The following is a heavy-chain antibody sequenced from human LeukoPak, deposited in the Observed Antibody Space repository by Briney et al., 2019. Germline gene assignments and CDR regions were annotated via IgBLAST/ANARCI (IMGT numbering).Heavy chain of an antibody. CDR3: ARCSKAGIAAAGSPYYYYGMDV. J-gene: IGHJ6*02. D-gene: IGHD6-13*01. Sequence: PSETLSLTCTVSGGSISSYYWSWIRQPTGKGLEWIGYIYYSGSTNYNPSLKSRVTISVDTSKNQFSLKLSSVTAADTAVYYCARCSKAGIAAAGSPYYYYGMDVWGQGTTVTVSS. V-gene: IGHV4-59*01. CDR2: IYYSGST. CDR1: GGSISSYY.